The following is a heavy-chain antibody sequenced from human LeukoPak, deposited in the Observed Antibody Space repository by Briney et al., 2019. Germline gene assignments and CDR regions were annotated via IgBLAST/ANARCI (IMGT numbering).Heavy chain of an antibody. CDR1: GFTSSSYA. D-gene: IGHD3-3*01. CDR2: ISGGGGST. J-gene: IGHJ6*02. CDR3: AKGGVGDFWSGPYYYGMDV. V-gene: IGHV3-23*01. Sequence: PGGSLRLSCAASGFTSSSYAMSWVRQGPGKGLEWVSAISGGGGSTYYADSVKGRFTISRDNSKNTLYLQMNSLRAEDTAVYYCAKGGVGDFWSGPYYYGMDVWGQGTTVTVSS.